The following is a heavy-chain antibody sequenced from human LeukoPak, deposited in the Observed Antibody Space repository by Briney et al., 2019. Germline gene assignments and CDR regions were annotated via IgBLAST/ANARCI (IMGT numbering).Heavy chain of an antibody. Sequence: GGSLRLSCAASGFTFSRYGMTWVRQAPGKGLEWVSSISSSSSYIYYADSVEGRFTISRDNAKNSLYLQMNSLRAEDTALYYCARDARASGPIQYYFDYWGQGTLVTVSS. D-gene: IGHD2-15*01. V-gene: IGHV3-21*01. J-gene: IGHJ4*02. CDR3: ARDARASGPIQYYFDY. CDR1: GFTFSRYG. CDR2: ISSSSSYI.